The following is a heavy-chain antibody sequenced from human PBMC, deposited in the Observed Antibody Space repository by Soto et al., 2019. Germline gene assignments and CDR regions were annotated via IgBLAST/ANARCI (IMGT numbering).Heavy chain of an antibody. D-gene: IGHD1-26*01. CDR2: IYTSGST. Sequence: QVQLQESGPGLVKPSETLSLTCNVSGGSIRRYYWSWVRQPAGQPLEWIGRIYTSGSTNYNPSLKSRVSMSVDTSKNQFSLEVTSVTAADTAVYYCAREGASGFGMDVWGLGTTVTVSS. CDR1: GGSIRRYY. V-gene: IGHV4-4*07. CDR3: AREGASGFGMDV. J-gene: IGHJ6*02.